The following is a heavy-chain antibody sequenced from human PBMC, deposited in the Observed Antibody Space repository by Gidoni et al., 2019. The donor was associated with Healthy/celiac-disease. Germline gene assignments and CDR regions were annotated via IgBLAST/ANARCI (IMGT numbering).Heavy chain of an antibody. J-gene: IGHJ4*02. CDR3: ARLPPDCSGGSCYSAEQGYLDY. CDR2: ISSSGSTI. V-gene: IGHV3-11*01. CDR1: GFTFSDYY. Sequence: QVQLVESGGGLVKPGGSLRLSCAASGFTFSDYYMSWIRQAPGKGLEWVSYISSSGSTIYYADSVKGRFTISRDNAKNSLYLQMNSLRAEDTAVYYCARLPPDCSGGSCYSAEQGYLDYWGQGTLVTVSS. D-gene: IGHD2-15*01.